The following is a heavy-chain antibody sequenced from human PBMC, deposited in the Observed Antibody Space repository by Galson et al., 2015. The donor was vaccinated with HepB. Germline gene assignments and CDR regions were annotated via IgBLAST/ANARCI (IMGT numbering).Heavy chain of an antibody. J-gene: IGHJ4*02. Sequence: SVKVSCKASGYSFNAFLLHWVRQAPGQGLEWMGRININSGDTNYAQKFQGRVNMTRDMSTSVAYMELRSLTLDDTAVYYCAREGGSYGSYGDYWGQGSLVTVSS. D-gene: IGHD1-26*01. CDR2: ININSGDT. CDR1: GYSFNAFL. V-gene: IGHV1-2*06. CDR3: AREGGSYGSYGDY.